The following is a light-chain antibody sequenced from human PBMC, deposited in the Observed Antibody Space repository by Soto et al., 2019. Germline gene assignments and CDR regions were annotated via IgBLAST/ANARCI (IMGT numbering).Light chain of an antibody. CDR1: ISDVGGYNY. V-gene: IGLV2-14*01. Sequence: QSALTQPASVSGSPGRSITISCTGTISDVGGYNYVSWYQQHPGTAPKLIIYEVTNRPSGISNRFSGSKSGNTASLTISGLQAEDEGDYYCSSYRRSNNLVYGTGTKVTVL. CDR2: EVT. CDR3: SSYRRSNNLV. J-gene: IGLJ1*01.